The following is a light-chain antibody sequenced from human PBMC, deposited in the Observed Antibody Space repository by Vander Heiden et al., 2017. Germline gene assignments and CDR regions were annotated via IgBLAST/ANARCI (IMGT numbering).Light chain of an antibody. CDR3: SSYAGTNNWGV. J-gene: IGLJ2*01. Sequence: QSALTQPPSASGSPGQSVTLSCTGTSSDIGAYNYVSGYQQHPGKAPKLVIYDVTKRPSGVPDRFSASKSGNTASLTVSGLRAEDEADYYCSSYAGTNNWGVFGGGTKLTVL. CDR2: DVT. V-gene: IGLV2-8*01. CDR1: SSDIGAYNY.